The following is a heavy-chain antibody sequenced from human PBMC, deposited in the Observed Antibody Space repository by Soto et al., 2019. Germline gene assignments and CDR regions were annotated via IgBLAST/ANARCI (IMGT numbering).Heavy chain of an antibody. V-gene: IGHV3-23*01. J-gene: IGHJ6*03. CDR2: ISGSGGST. Sequence: GGSLRLSCAASGFTFSSYAMSWVRQAPGKGLEWVSAISGSGGSTYYADSVKGRFTISRDNSKNTLYLQMNSLRAEDTAVYYCAKLIIERSYYYMDVRGTATTVTVFS. CDR1: GFTFSSYA. CDR3: AKLIIERSYYYMDV.